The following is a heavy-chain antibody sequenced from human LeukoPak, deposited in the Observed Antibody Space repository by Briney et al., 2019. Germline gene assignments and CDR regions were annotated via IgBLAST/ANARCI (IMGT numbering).Heavy chain of an antibody. D-gene: IGHD1-26*01. Sequence: PSETRSLTCTGSGGSISGYYWSWIRHPPGKGLERIGYIYYSGSTNYNPSLKSRVTISVDTSKNQFSLKLSSVTAADTAVYYCARGREWEPKVFDYWGQGTLVTVSS. J-gene: IGHJ4*02. CDR3: ARGREWEPKVFDY. CDR2: IYYSGST. V-gene: IGHV4-59*01. CDR1: GGSISGYY.